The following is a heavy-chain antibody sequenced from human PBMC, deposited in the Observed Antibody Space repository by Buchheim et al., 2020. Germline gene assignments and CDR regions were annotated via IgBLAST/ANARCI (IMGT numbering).Heavy chain of an antibody. J-gene: IGHJ4*02. CDR1: GFSFGDYG. CDR3: TRGHCSGGSCYPIDY. V-gene: IGHV3-49*03. D-gene: IGHD2-15*01. CDR2: IRSKAYGGTT. Sequence: EVQLVESGGGLVQPGRSPRLSCTASGFSFGDYGMSWFRQAPGKGLEWVSFIRSKAYGGTTEYAASVKGRFTISRDDSKTIAYLQMNSLKIEDTAMYYCTRGHCSGGSCYPIDYWGQGTL.